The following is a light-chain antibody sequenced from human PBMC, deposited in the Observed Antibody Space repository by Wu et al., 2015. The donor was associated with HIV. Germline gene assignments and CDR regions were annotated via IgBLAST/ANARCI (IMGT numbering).Light chain of an antibody. V-gene: IGKV1-8*01. CDR3: QQYYTYPWT. CDR2: GAT. CDR1: QGISNF. Sequence: AIRLTQSPSSLSASTGDRVTITCRASQGISNFLAWYQQKPGKAPELLLYGATTLQSGVPSRFSGSESGTEFTLTISCLQSEDLATYYCQQYYTYPWTFGQGTKGG. J-gene: IGKJ1*01.